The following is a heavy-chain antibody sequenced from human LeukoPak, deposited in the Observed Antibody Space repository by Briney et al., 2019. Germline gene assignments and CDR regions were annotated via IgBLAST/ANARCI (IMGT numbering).Heavy chain of an antibody. CDR3: ARGRPRRKYSSSWYQRGDNWFDP. J-gene: IGHJ5*02. D-gene: IGHD6-13*01. Sequence: SETLSLTCIVSGYYICSGYYWSWIRQPPGKGLEWIGEINHSGSTNYNPSLKSRVTISVDTSKNQFSLKLSSVTAADTAVYYCARGRPRRKYSSSWYQRGDNWFDPWGQGTLVTVSS. CDR1: GYYICSGYY. V-gene: IGHV4-34*01. CDR2: INHSGST.